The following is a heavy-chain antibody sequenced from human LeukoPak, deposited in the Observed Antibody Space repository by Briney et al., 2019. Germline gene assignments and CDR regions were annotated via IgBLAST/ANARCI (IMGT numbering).Heavy chain of an antibody. CDR2: LDSSGST. CDR1: GGSISSRSDY. CDR3: SSSHDYGGLYFYYYMDV. J-gene: IGHJ6*03. D-gene: IGHD4-23*01. Sequence: NASETLSLTCTVSGGSISSRSDYWSWIRQTPGKGLEWIGNLDSSGSTYYNPSLKSRVTISVGTSKNQFSLNLSSVTAADTAIYFCSSSHDYGGLYFYYYMDVWGKGTTVTVSS. V-gene: IGHV4-39*01.